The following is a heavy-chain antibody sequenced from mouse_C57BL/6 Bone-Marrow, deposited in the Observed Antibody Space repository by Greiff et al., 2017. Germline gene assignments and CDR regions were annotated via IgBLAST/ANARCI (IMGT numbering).Heavy chain of an antibody. V-gene: IGHV1-77*01. Sequence: QVQLQQSGAELVKPGASVKISCKASGYTFTDYSINWVKQRPGQGLAWIGKIGPGSGSTYYNEKFKGKATLTADKSSSTAYMQLSSLTSEDSAVYFGARIAYGSLYWYFDVWGTGTTVTVSS. J-gene: IGHJ1*03. CDR1: GYTFTDYS. CDR3: ARIAYGSLYWYFDV. CDR2: IGPGSGST. D-gene: IGHD1-1*01.